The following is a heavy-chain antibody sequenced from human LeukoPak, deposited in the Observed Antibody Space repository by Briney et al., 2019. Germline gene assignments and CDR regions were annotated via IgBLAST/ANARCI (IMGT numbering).Heavy chain of an antibody. V-gene: IGHV4-59*12. J-gene: IGHJ2*01. CDR1: GGSTSSDY. CDR2: VYNSGDT. Sequence: SETLSLTCTVSGGSTSSDYWSWIRQSPGKGLEWVGYVYNSGDTGKNPSLKSRVTILLDTSKNQCSLKLTSVTAADTAVYYCARGRGRGSYALVGYFDLWGRGTLVTVSS. CDR3: ARGRGRGSYALVGYFDL. D-gene: IGHD1-26*01.